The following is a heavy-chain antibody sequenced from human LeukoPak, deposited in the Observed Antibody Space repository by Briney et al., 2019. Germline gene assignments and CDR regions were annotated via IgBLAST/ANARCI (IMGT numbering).Heavy chain of an antibody. D-gene: IGHD6-19*01. CDR2: IYHSGTT. J-gene: IGHJ5*02. V-gene: IGHV4-59*01. CDR3: ARAPGVGGGPVAGTNWFDP. CDR1: GGSMSSYY. Sequence: SETLSLTCTVSGGSMSSYYWSWIRQPPGKGLEWIGYIYHSGTTNYNPSLKSRVTMSVDKSKKQFSLKLNSVTAADTAVYYCARAPGVGGGPVAGTNWFDPWGQGTLVTVSS.